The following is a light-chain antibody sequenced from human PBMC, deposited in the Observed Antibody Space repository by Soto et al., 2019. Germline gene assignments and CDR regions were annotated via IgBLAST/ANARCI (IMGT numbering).Light chain of an antibody. CDR3: QQDNKFPSLT. V-gene: IGKV3-15*01. Sequence: EIVMTQSPATLSVSPGERATLSCRASQSVSSNLAWYQQKPGQAPRLLIYGASTRATGIPARFSGSGSGTEFTLTISSLQSEDFARYYCQQDNKFPSLTFGGGTKVEIK. CDR2: GAS. J-gene: IGKJ4*01. CDR1: QSVSSN.